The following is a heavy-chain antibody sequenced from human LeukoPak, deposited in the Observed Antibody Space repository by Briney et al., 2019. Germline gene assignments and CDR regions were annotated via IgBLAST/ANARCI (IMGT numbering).Heavy chain of an antibody. CDR3: ARDMGYGDPFDY. Sequence: SETLPLTCTVSGVSISSYFGSWIRQPAGKGLEYIGHIYTSGNTNYSPSFKSRVTMSVDTSRNQFSLKLSSVTAADTAVYYCARDMGYGDPFDYWGQGTLVTVSS. V-gene: IGHV4-4*07. CDR1: GVSISSYF. D-gene: IGHD4-17*01. J-gene: IGHJ4*02. CDR2: IYTSGNT.